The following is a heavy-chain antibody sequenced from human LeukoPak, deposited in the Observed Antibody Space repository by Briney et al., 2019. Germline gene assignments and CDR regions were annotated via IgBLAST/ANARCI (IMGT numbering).Heavy chain of an antibody. D-gene: IGHD3-10*01. CDR3: ARRPFGADY. CDR2: IKHDGSEK. V-gene: IGHV3-7*01. CDR1: GFTFNSYW. J-gene: IGHJ4*02. Sequence: PGGSLRLSCAASGFTFNSYWMTWVRQPPGKGLEWVATIKHDGSEKYYVDSVKGRFTISRDNAKNSVYLQMNSLRVEDTAVYYCARRPFGADYWGQGTLVTVSS.